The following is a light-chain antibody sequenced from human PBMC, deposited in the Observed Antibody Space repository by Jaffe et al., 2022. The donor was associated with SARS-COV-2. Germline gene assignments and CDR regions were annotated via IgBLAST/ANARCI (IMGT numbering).Light chain of an antibody. CDR2: AAS. Sequence: DVQMTQSPPSLSASIGDRVTITCRASQSISTHLHWYQHKPGKAPKLLIYAASSLQSGVPSRFSGSGSGTDFTLTISSLQPEDFATYYCQHSYNTPRTFGQGTKVEIK. CDR3: QHSYNTPRT. V-gene: IGKV1-39*01. CDR1: QSISTH. J-gene: IGKJ1*01.